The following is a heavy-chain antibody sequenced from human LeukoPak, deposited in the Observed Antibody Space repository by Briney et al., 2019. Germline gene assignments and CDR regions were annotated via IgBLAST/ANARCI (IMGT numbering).Heavy chain of an antibody. CDR1: GFTFSSYG. D-gene: IGHD2-21*02. J-gene: IGHJ4*02. V-gene: IGHV3-30*18. CDR2: ISYDGSNK. Sequence: GGSLRLSCAASGFTFSSYGMHWVRQAPGKGLEWVAVISYDGSNKYYANSVKGRFTISRDNSKNTLYLQMNSLRAEDTAVYYCAKDRGAYCGGDCYSGFDYWGQGTLVTVS. CDR3: AKDRGAYCGGDCYSGFDY.